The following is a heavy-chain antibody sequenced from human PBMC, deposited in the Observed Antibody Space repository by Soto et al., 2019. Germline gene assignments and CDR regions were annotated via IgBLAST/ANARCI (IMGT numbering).Heavy chain of an antibody. D-gene: IGHD4-17*01. J-gene: IGHJ5*02. Sequence: QVQLQESGPGLVWTSETLSLTCTVSGGSISSNIYYWGWIRQPPGKGLEWIGSIYYTGNTFYNPSLKSRVTLSVDTSENQFSLRLSSVTAADTAVYYCARHSHEDHGDPNWFDPWGQGTLVTVSS. CDR2: IYYTGNT. V-gene: IGHV4-39*01. CDR1: GGSISSNIYY. CDR3: ARHSHEDHGDPNWFDP.